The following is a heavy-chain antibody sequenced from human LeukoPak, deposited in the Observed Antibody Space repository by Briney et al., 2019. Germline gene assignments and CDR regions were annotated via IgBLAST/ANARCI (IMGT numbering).Heavy chain of an antibody. CDR1: GGSISSSNW. J-gene: IGHJ5*02. V-gene: IGHV4-4*02. CDR2: IYHSGST. D-gene: IGHD6-19*01. CDR3: ARGRRWLHGDSWFDP. Sequence: SGTLSLTCAVSGGSISSSNWWSWVRQPPGKGLEWIGEIYHSGSTNYNPSLKSRVTISVDKSKNQFSLKLSSVTAADTAVYYCARGRRWLHGDSWFDPWGQGTLVTVSS.